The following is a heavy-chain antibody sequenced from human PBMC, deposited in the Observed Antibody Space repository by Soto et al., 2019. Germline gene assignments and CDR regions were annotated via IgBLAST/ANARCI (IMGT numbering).Heavy chain of an antibody. Sequence: SETLSLTCTVSGGSISSYYWSWIRQPPGKGLEWIGYIYYSGSTNYNPSLKSRVTISVDTSKNKFSLKLSTVTAADTAVDYCARNRGPENYTGYDQSYFDYWGQGTLVTVSS. J-gene: IGHJ4*02. V-gene: IGHV4-59*01. D-gene: IGHD5-12*01. CDR1: GGSISSYY. CDR2: IYYSGST. CDR3: ARNRGPENYTGYDQSYFDY.